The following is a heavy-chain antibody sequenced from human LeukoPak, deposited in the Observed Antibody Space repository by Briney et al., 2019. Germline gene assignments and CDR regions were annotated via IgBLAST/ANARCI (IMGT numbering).Heavy chain of an antibody. CDR1: GFTFSSYG. V-gene: IGHV3-30*18. J-gene: IGHJ3*01. CDR3: AKDSYYDSSGYPPI. D-gene: IGHD3-22*01. Sequence: PGRSLRLSCAASGFTFSSYGMHWVRQAPGKGLEWVAVISYDGSNKYYADSVKGRFTISRDNSKNTLYLQMNSLRAEDTAVYYCAKDSYYDSSGYPPIWGQGTMVTVSS. CDR2: ISYDGSNK.